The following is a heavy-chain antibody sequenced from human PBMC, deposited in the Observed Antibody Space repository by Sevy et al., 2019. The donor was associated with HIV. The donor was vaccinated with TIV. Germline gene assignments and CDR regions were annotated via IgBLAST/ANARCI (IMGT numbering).Heavy chain of an antibody. Sequence: SETLSFTCTVSGGSISSYYWSWIRQPAGKGLEWIGRIYTSGSTNYNPSLKSRVTMSVDTSKNQFSLKLSSVTAADTAVYYCAREVVRDGYNDVFDYWGQGTLVTVSS. CDR3: AREVVRDGYNDVFDY. D-gene: IGHD5-12*01. CDR1: GGSISSYY. CDR2: IYTSGST. J-gene: IGHJ4*02. V-gene: IGHV4-4*07.